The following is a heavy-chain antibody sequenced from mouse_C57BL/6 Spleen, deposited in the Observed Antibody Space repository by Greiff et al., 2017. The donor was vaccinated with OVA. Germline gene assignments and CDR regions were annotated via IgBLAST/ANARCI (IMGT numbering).Heavy chain of an antibody. Sequence: QVQLQQSGAELVKPGASVKMSCKASGYTFTSYWITWVKQRPGQGLEWIGDIYPGSGSTNYNEKFKSKATLTVDTSSSTAYMQLSSLTSEDSAVYYCAKGYDYERRFAYWGQGTLVTVSA. CDR3: AKGYDYERRFAY. J-gene: IGHJ3*01. D-gene: IGHD2-4*01. V-gene: IGHV1-55*01. CDR1: GYTFTSYW. CDR2: IYPGSGST.